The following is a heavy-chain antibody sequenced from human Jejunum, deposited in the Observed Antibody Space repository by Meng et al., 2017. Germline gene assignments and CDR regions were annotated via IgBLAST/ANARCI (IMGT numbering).Heavy chain of an antibody. CDR2: IKEDGGEN. CDR1: GFIFTANW. Sequence: GESLKISCAASGFIFTANWMTWVRQAPGKGLEWVANIKEDGGENYCVDSVKGRFTISRDNAKSSLYLQMNSLRVEDTAVYYCASSRRGYSYFDYWGQGALVTVSS. D-gene: IGHD3-10*01. V-gene: IGHV3-7*01. CDR3: ASSRRGYSYFDY. J-gene: IGHJ4*02.